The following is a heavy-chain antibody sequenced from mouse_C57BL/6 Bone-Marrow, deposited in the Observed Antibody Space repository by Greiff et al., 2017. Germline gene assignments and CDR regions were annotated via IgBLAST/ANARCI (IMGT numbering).Heavy chain of an antibody. CDR3: ATRGWYFDV. J-gene: IGHJ1*03. V-gene: IGHV1-64*01. CDR2: IHPNSGST. Sequence: VQLQQPGAELVKPGASVKLSCKASGYTFTRYWMHWVKQRPGHGLEWIGMIHPNSGSTNSNEKFKSKATLTVAKSSSTAYMQLSSLTSEDSAVYYCATRGWYFDVWGTGTTVTVSS. CDR1: GYTFTRYW.